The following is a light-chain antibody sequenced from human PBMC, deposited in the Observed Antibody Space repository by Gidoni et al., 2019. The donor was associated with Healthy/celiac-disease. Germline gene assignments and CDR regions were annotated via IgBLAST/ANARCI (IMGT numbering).Light chain of an antibody. CDR3: QHYDNLPYT. V-gene: IGKV1-33*01. Sequence: DIQMTQYPSSLSASVGERVTITCQASQDISNYLNWDQQKPGKAPKLLIYDASNVETGVPSRFSGSGSGTYFTFTISSLQPDDIATYYCQHYDNLPYTFXQXTKLEIK. J-gene: IGKJ2*01. CDR1: QDISNY. CDR2: DAS.